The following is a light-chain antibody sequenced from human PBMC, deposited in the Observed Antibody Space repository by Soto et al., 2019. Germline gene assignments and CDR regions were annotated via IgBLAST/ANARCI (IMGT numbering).Light chain of an antibody. V-gene: IGLV2-11*01. Sequence: QSVLTQPRSVSGSPGQSVTISCTGTSSDVGGYDYVSWYQQHPDKAPKLMIYDVTKRPSGVPDRFSGSKSGNTASLTISGLQAEDEADYYCCSYAGRYSYVFGTGTQLTVL. CDR2: DVT. CDR1: SSDVGGYDY. CDR3: CSYAGRYSYV. J-gene: IGLJ1*01.